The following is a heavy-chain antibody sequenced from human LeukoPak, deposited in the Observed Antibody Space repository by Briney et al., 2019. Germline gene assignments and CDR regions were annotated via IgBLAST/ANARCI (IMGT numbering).Heavy chain of an antibody. CDR2: ISYDGSNK. J-gene: IGHJ4*02. D-gene: IGHD2-8*01. CDR1: GFTFSSYA. CDR3: AKWVPFDF. V-gene: IGHV3-30*04. Sequence: GGSLRLSCAASGFTFSSYAMHRVRQAPGKGLEWVAVISYDGSNKYYADSVKGRFTISRDNSKNILYLQMNSLRAEDTAVYYCAKWVPFDFWGQGTLVTVSS.